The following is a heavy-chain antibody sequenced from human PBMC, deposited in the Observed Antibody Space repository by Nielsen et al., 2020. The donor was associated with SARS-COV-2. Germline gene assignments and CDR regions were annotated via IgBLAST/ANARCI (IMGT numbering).Heavy chain of an antibody. Sequence: GGSLRLSCAASGFTFDDYAMHWVRQAPGKGLEWVSGISWNSGSIGYADSVKGRFTISRDNAKNSLYLQMNSLRAEDTALYYCAKGVGQDYGDQGVWGQGTLVTVSS. J-gene: IGHJ4*02. CDR3: AKGVGQDYGDQGV. CDR1: GFTFDDYA. D-gene: IGHD4-17*01. V-gene: IGHV3-9*01. CDR2: ISWNSGSI.